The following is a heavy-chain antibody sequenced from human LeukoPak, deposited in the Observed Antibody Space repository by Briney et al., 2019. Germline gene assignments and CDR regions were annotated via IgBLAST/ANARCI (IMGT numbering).Heavy chain of an antibody. V-gene: IGHV1-2*06. CDR1: GYTFTDYY. CDR3: ARRSGSSLDY. CDR2: INPNSGGT. J-gene: IGHJ4*02. Sequence: ASVKVSCKASGYTFTDYYIHWVRQAPGQGLEWMGRINPNSGGTNYAQKFQGRVTMTRDTSTSTVYMELSSLGSEDTAVYYCARRSGSSLDYWGQGTLITVSS. D-gene: IGHD1-26*01.